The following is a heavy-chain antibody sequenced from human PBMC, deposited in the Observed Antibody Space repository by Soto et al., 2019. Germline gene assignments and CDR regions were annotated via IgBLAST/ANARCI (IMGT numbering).Heavy chain of an antibody. CDR2: ISSSSSYI. CDR3: AREGCSSTSCYRH. V-gene: IGHV3-21*01. J-gene: IGHJ4*02. CDR1: GFTFSSYS. Sequence: AGGSLRLSCAASGFTFSSYSMNWVRQAPGKGLEWVSSISSSSSYIYYADSVKGRFTISRDNAKNSLYLQMNSLRAEDTAVYYCAREGCSSTSCYRHRGQGTLVTVSS. D-gene: IGHD2-2*02.